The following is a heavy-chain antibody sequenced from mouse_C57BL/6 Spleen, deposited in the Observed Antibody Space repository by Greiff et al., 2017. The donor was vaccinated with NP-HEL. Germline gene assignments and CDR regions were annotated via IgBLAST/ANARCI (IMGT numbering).Heavy chain of an antibody. Sequence: VQLQQSGAELVMPGASVKLSCKASGYTFTSYWMHWVKQRPGQGLEWIGEIDPSDSYTNYNQKFKGKSTLTVDKSSSTAYMQLSSLTSEDSAVYYCARRGRPGYFDVWGTGTTVTVSS. V-gene: IGHV1-69*01. CDR1: GYTFTSYW. CDR2: IDPSDSYT. D-gene: IGHD3-3*01. J-gene: IGHJ1*03. CDR3: ARRGRPGYFDV.